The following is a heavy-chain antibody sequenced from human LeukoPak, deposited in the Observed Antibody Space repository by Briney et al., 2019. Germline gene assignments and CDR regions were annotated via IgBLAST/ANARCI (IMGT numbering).Heavy chain of an antibody. CDR3: ARGVNIVVVPAAIKSPQYYFDY. J-gene: IGHJ4*02. V-gene: IGHV4-34*01. Sequence: SETLSLTCAVYGGSFSGYYWSWIRQPPGKGLEWIGYIYYSGSTYYNPSLKSRVTISVDTSKNQFSLKLSSVTAADTAVYYCARGVNIVVVPAAIKSPQYYFDYWGQGTLVTVSS. CDR1: GGSFSGYY. D-gene: IGHD2-2*02. CDR2: IYYSGST.